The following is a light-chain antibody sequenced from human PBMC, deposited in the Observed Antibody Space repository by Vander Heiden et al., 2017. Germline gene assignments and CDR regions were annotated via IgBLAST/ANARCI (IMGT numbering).Light chain of an antibody. Sequence: QSVLTQPPSVSASPGQKVTISCSGSSSNIGNNYVSWYQQFQGTTPKLLIYDNNKRPSGIPDRFSGSKSGTSATLGITGLQTGDEADYCCSTWDTSLSSVVFGGGTKVTVL. J-gene: IGLJ3*02. CDR2: DNN. CDR3: STWDTSLSSVV. V-gene: IGLV1-51*01. CDR1: SSNIGNNY.